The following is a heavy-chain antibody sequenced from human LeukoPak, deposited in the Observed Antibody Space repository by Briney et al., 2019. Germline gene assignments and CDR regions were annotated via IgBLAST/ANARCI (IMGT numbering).Heavy chain of an antibody. D-gene: IGHD6-13*01. J-gene: IGHJ4*02. CDR1: GDSITTGNYY. CDR2: VYTSGAT. V-gene: IGHV4-61*02. CDR3: ARGGSSWPIPPHWFDY. Sequence: SETLSLTCTVSGDSITTGNYYWSWVRQPAGKGLEWIGRVYTSGATNSNPSLKNRVSISIDPSKNQFPLDLDSVTAADTAVYYCARGGSSWPIPPHWFDYWGPGVLVTVSS.